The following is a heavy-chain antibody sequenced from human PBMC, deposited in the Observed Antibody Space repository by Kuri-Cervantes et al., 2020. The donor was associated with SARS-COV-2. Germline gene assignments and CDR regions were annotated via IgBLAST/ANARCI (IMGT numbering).Heavy chain of an antibody. J-gene: IGHJ4*02. CDR3: TTDPPIVVVPAAIEDLDY. V-gene: IGHV3-15*01. CDR1: GFTFSSYW. CDR2: IKSKTDGGTT. Sequence: GESLKISCAASGFTFSSYWMSWVRQAPGKGLEWVGRIKSKTDGGTTDYAAPVKGRFTITRDDSKNTLYLQMNSLKTEDTAVHYCTTDPPIVVVPAAIEDLDYWGQGTLVTVSS. D-gene: IGHD2-2*02.